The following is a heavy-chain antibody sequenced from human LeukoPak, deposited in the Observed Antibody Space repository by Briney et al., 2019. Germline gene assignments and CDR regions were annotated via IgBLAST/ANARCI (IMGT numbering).Heavy chain of an antibody. CDR2: ISGSGGST. CDR1: GFTFSSYA. J-gene: IGHJ4*02. V-gene: IGHV3-23*01. D-gene: IGHD4-17*01. Sequence: GGSLRLSCAASGFTFSSYAVSWVRQAPGKGLEWVSAISGSGGSTYYADSVKGRFTISRDNSKNTLYLQMNSLRAEDTAVYYCAKDSPHTVTTRDYFDYWGQGTLVTVSS. CDR3: AKDSPHTVTTRDYFDY.